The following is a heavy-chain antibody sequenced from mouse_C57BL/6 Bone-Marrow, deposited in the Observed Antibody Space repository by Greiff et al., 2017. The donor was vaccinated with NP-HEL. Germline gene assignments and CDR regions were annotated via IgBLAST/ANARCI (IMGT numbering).Heavy chain of an antibody. D-gene: IGHD1-3*01. Sequence: QVQLQQSGAELVRPGTSVKMSCKASGYTFTNYWIGWAKQRPGHGLEWIGSFYPGGGYTNYNEQFKGKATLTADKSSSTAYRQFSSLTSEDSAIDYCARSGNFDYGGQGTTLTVSS. CDR3: ARSGNFDY. V-gene: IGHV1-63*01. CDR2: FYPGGGYT. J-gene: IGHJ2*01. CDR1: GYTFTNYW.